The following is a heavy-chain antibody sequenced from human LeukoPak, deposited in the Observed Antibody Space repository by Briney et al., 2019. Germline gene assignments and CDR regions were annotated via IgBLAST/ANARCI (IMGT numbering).Heavy chain of an antibody. Sequence: SETLSLTCTVSGSSISSDNYYWSWVRQPPGKGLEWIGYIYYSGSTYYNPSLKSRVTISVDTSKNQFSLTLSSVTAADTAVYYCAREYTSSWYAYFDYWGQGTLVTVSS. CDR2: IYYSGST. CDR3: AREYTSSWYAYFDY. D-gene: IGHD6-13*01. J-gene: IGHJ4*02. CDR1: GSSISSDNYY. V-gene: IGHV4-30-4*01.